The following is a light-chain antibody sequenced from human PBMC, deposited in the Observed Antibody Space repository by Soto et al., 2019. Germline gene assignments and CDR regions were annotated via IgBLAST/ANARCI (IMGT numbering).Light chain of an antibody. CDR3: QQYENLPT. Sequence: DIQMTQSPSSLSASIGDSVTIXXRASQYINTYLNWYQQKPGEAPKILIYAASSLQSGVPSRFSGSGSGPDFTLIISSLQPEDIATYYCQQYENLPTFGQGTRLEIK. CDR2: AAS. V-gene: IGKV1-33*01. CDR1: QYINTY. J-gene: IGKJ5*01.